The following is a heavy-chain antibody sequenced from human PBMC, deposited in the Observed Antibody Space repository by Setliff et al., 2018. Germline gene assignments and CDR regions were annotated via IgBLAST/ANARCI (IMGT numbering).Heavy chain of an antibody. J-gene: IGHJ4*02. V-gene: IGHV4-30-4*08. CDR1: GGSISSGDYY. Sequence: SETLSLTCTVSGGSISSGDYYWSWIRQPPGKGLEWIGYIYSSGSTYYNPSLKSRVSISVDTSKNQFSLKLSSVTAADTAVYYCARESRYYYDNLGTLDYWGQGTLVTVPS. CDR3: ARESRYYYDNLGTLDY. D-gene: IGHD3-22*01. CDR2: IYSSGST.